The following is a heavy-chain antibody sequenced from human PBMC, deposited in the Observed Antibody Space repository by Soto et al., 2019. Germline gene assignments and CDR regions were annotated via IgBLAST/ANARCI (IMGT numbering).Heavy chain of an antibody. J-gene: IGHJ4*02. CDR2: VNPNTGGT. D-gene: IGHD2-21*02. Sequence: ASVKVSCRASGYSFTVYYIHWVRQAPGQGLEWMGWVNPNTGGTKYAQKFQGTVTMTRDTSITTAYSELSRLRSDDTAVYYCARQLAYCAGDCYTEPIDYWGQGTLVTVSS. V-gene: IGHV1-2*02. CDR3: ARQLAYCAGDCYTEPIDY. CDR1: GYSFTVYY.